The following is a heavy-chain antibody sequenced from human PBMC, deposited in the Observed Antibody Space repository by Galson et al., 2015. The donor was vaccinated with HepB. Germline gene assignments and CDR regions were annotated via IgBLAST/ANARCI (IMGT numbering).Heavy chain of an antibody. D-gene: IGHD2-15*01. CDR1: GFTFSGSA. J-gene: IGHJ4*02. CDR3: TRHPIGYCSGGSCYPSDY. CDR2: IRSKANSYAT. V-gene: IGHV3-73*01. Sequence: SLRLSCAASGFTFSGSAMHWVRQASGKGLEWVGRIRSKANSYATAYAASVKGRFTISRDDSKNTAYLQMNSLKTEDTAVYYCTRHPIGYCSGGSCYPSDYWGPGTLVTVSS.